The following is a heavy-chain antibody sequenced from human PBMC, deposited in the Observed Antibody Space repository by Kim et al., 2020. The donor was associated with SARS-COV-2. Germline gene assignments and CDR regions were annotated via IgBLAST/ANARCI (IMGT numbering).Heavy chain of an antibody. Sequence: GGSLRLSCAASGFTFSSYGMHWVRQAPGKGLEWVAVISYDGSNKYYADSVKGRFTISRDNSKNTLYLQMNSLRAEDTAVYYCAKSPHSSSWGYYFDYWG. V-gene: IGHV3-30*18. CDR3: AKSPHSSSWGYYFDY. CDR1: GFTFSSYG. CDR2: ISYDGSNK. J-gene: IGHJ4*01. D-gene: IGHD6-13*01.